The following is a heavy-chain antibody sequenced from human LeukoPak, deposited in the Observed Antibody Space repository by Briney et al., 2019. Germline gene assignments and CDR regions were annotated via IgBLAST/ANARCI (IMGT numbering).Heavy chain of an antibody. CDR2: INPNSGNT. Sequence: ASVKVSCKASGYTFTSYGISWVRQAPGQGLEWMGWINPNSGNTNYAQKLQGRVTMTTDTSTSTAYMELRSLRSDDTAVYYCARDSYSSSRWSDYWGQGTLVTVSS. CDR3: ARDSYSSSRWSDY. J-gene: IGHJ4*02. CDR1: GYTFTSYG. D-gene: IGHD6-13*01. V-gene: IGHV1-18*01.